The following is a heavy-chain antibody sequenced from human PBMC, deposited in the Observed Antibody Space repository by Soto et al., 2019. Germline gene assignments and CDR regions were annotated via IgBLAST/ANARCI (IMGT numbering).Heavy chain of an antibody. CDR1: GDSMSTYY. CDR3: ARGGGWLPDL. V-gene: IGHV4-59*01. CDR2: VHSSGST. Sequence: QVQLQESGPGLVKSSETLSLTCTVSGDSMSTYYWNWIRQPPGKGLEWIGYVHSSGSTNYNPSLKSRVTISLDTSKNQFSLQVTSVTAADTAVYYCARGGGWLPDLWGQGTLVTVST. D-gene: IGHD3-22*01. J-gene: IGHJ5*02.